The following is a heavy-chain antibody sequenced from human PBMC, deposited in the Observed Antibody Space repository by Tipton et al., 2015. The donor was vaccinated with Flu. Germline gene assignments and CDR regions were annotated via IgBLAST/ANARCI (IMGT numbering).Heavy chain of an antibody. CDR2: INHSGST. V-gene: IGHV4-34*01. CDR1: GGSFSGYY. J-gene: IGHJ6*02. D-gene: IGHD3-10*01. Sequence: TLSLTCAVYGGSFSGYYWSWIRQPPGKGLEWIGEINHSGSTNYNPSLKSRVTISVDTSKNQFSLRLSSVTAADTAVYYCARPASGTMSYGMDVWGQGTTVTVSS. CDR3: ARPASGTMSYGMDV.